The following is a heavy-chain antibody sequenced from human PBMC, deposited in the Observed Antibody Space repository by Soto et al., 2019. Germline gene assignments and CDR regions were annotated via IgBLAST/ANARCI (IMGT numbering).Heavy chain of an antibody. Sequence: ASVKVSCKASGYTFTSYDINWVRQATGQGLEWMGWMNPNSGNTGYAQKFQGRVTMTRNTSISTAYMELSSLRSEDTAVYYCAKATLDDGYSYGIPFDYWGQGALVTVSS. CDR2: MNPNSGNT. D-gene: IGHD5-18*01. CDR1: GYTFTSYD. J-gene: IGHJ4*02. CDR3: AKATLDDGYSYGIPFDY. V-gene: IGHV1-8*01.